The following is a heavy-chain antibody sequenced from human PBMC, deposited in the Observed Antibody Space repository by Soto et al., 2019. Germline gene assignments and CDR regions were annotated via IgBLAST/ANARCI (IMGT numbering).Heavy chain of an antibody. V-gene: IGHV3-30*18. J-gene: IGHJ4*02. CDR3: AKDGGTYCSSTSCLLDYDILTGYYWPDY. CDR1: GSTFSSYG. D-gene: IGHD3-9*01. CDR2: ISYDGSNK. Sequence: PGGSLRLSCAASGSTFSSYGMHWVRQAPGKGLEWVAVISYDGSNKYYADSVKGRFTISRDNSKNTLYLQMNSLRAEDTAVYYCAKDGGTYCSSTSCLLDYDILTGYYWPDYWGQGTLVTVSS.